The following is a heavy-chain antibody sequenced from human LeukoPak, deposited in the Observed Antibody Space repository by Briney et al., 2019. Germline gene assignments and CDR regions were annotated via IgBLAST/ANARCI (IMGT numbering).Heavy chain of an antibody. J-gene: IGHJ4*02. CDR3: ARYGITIVRGGKYYFDS. CDR1: GGSISGHF. Sequence: SETLSLTCTVSGGSISGHFWSWIRQPPGKGLEWIGYIHYSGSTNYNPSLNRRVTISVDTSKNQFSLRLSSVTAADTAVYYCARYGITIVRGGKYYFDSWGQGTLVTVSS. CDR2: IHYSGST. D-gene: IGHD3-10*01. V-gene: IGHV4-59*08.